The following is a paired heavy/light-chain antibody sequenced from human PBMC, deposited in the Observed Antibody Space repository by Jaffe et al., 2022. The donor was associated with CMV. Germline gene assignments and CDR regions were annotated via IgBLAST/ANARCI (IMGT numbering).Heavy chain of an antibody. V-gene: IGHV3-48*03. D-gene: IGHD2-2*01. CDR3: ARDSTLYYHYMDV. CDR2: ISSSGQTI. CDR1: GFIFSDWE. J-gene: IGHJ6*03. Sequence: EVQLVESGGGLVQPGGSLRLSCAASGFIFSDWEMNWVRQAPGKGLEWVSYISSSGQTIFYADSVKGRFSISRDDAKDSVYLQMNSLRAEDTAVYFCARDSTLYYHYMDVWGKGTTVTVSS.
Light chain of an antibody. J-gene: IGKJ4*01. CDR3: MQALQTPPT. CDR2: LGS. CDR1: QSLLHSNGYNS. Sequence: DIVMTQSPLSLPVTPGEPASISCRSSQSLLHSNGYNSLHWYLQKPGQSPQLLIYLGSNRASGVPDRFSGSGSGTDFTLKISRVEADDVGVYYCMQALQTPPTFGGGTKVEIK. V-gene: IGKV2-28*01.